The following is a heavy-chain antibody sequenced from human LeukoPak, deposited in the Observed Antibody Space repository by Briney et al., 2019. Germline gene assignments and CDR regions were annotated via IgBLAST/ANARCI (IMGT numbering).Heavy chain of an antibody. CDR1: GLILCSYE. CDR3: ASPLRDY. CDR2: IDANSNKI. V-gene: IGHV3-48*03. J-gene: IGHJ4*02. Sequence: PGGSLRLSCAASGLILCSYEMSSVRQAPGKGLEWVSYIDANSNKIYYADSVRGRFSTSRDNPRNSMFLQMNRLRVDDTAVYYCASPLRDYWGPGTLVVVSS.